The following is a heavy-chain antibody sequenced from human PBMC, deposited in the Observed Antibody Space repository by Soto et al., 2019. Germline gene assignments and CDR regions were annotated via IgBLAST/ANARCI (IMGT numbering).Heavy chain of an antibody. V-gene: IGHV3-53*01. CDR1: GLTVSNNY. J-gene: IGHJ4*02. CDR3: ARAFNGNDAYFDY. CDR2: IYSGGST. D-gene: IGHD1-1*01. Sequence: EVQLVESGGGLIQPGGSLRLSCAASGLTVSNNYMSWVRQAPGKGLEWVSIIYSGGSTYYADSVTGRFTISRDNSKNTLYLQMDGLRAEATAVYYCARAFNGNDAYFDYWGQGTLVTVSS.